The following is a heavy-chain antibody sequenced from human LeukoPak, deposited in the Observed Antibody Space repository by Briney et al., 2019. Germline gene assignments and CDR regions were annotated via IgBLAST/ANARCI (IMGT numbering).Heavy chain of an antibody. J-gene: IGHJ5*02. V-gene: IGHV4-38-2*02. CDR1: GYSISSGYY. Sequence: PSETLSLTCTVSGYSISSGYYWGWIRQPPGKGLEWIGSIYHSGSTYYNPSLKSRVTISVDTSKNQFSLQLSSVTAADTAVYYCAREGDRSAGWFLADLWGQGHLVTVSS. D-gene: IGHD6-19*01. CDR2: IYHSGST. CDR3: AREGDRSAGWFLADL.